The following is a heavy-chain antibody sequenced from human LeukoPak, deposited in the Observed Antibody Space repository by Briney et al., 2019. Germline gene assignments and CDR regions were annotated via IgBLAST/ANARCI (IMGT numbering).Heavy chain of an antibody. D-gene: IGHD2-2*01. J-gene: IGHJ6*03. Sequence: SVKVSCKASGGTFNSYAISWVRQAPGQGLEWMGGIIPIFGTANYAQKVQGRVTITTDESTTTAYMELSSLRSEDTAVYYCARDRREWEDIVVVPAAIGAFYYYMDVWGKGTTVTVSS. CDR3: ARDRREWEDIVVVPAAIGAFYYYMDV. CDR2: IIPIFGTA. V-gene: IGHV1-69*05. CDR1: GGTFNSYA.